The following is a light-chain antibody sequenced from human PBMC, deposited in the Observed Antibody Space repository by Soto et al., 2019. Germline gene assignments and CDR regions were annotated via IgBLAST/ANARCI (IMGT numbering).Light chain of an antibody. CDR1: QSLNTY. CDR3: QQAYSTPWT. V-gene: IGKV1-39*01. Sequence: DIQMTQSPSSLSASVGDKVTITCRASQSLNTYLSWYQKKPREPPHLLLYTSSSLRSGVPSRFSGRGSGTDFTLTISSLQPEDVATYYCQQAYSTPWTCGQGTKVEIK. J-gene: IGKJ1*01. CDR2: TSS.